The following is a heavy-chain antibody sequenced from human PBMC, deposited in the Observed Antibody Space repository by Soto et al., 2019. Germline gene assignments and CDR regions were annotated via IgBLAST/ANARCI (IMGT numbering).Heavy chain of an antibody. CDR2: IYYSGST. D-gene: IGHD3-22*01. V-gene: IGHV4-59*01. CDR1: GGSISNYY. Sequence: SETLSLTCTVSGGSISNYYWSWIRQPPGKGLEWIGYIYYSGSTNYNPSLKSRVTISVDTSKNQFSLKLSSVTAADTAVYYCARAAQPNYYDSSGYIYWGQGTLVTVSS. CDR3: ARAAQPNYYDSSGYIY. J-gene: IGHJ4*02.